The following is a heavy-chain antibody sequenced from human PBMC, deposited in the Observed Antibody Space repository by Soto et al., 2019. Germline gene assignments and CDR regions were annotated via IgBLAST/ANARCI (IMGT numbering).Heavy chain of an antibody. CDR2: ISGSGGST. CDR1: GVTFSSYA. D-gene: IGHD3-22*01. V-gene: IGHV3-23*01. Sequence: GVSLRLSCAASGVTFSSYAMSWFRQAPGKGLEWVSAISGSGGSTYYADSVKGRFTISRDNSKNTLYLQMNSLRAEDTAVYYCAKDPYYYDSSGYYNQSLSDYWGQGTLVTVSS. CDR3: AKDPYYYDSSGYYNQSLSDY. J-gene: IGHJ4*02.